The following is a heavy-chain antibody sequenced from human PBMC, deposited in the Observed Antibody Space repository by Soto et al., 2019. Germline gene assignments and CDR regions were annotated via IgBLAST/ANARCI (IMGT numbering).Heavy chain of an antibody. Sequence: GGSLRLSCAASGFTFRTYAMNWVRQAPGKGLEWISAISGSGSFTHYADSVRGRFTISRDNSQNQLYLQMNNLRGDDTAMYYCAKIPTGSGSSKFDYWGQGSQVTVSS. V-gene: IGHV3-23*01. J-gene: IGHJ4*02. D-gene: IGHD3-10*01. CDR2: ISGSGSFT. CDR3: AKIPTGSGSSKFDY. CDR1: GFTFRTYA.